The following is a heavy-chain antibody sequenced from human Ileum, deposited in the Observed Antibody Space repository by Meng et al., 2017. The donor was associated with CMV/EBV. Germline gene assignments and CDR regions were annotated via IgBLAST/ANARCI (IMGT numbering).Heavy chain of an antibody. Sequence: QLRQWGAGLLKPSETLSLPCAVFGGSFTDYYWTWFRQSPGKGLEWIGENTHSGRAYYSSSLTGRATISVDMSKYQFSLKLPSVTAADTAIYYCARGLASGWPDYWGQGTLVTVSS. CDR2: NTHSGRA. V-gene: IGHV4-34*01. J-gene: IGHJ4*02. CDR1: GGSFTDYY. CDR3: ARGLASGWPDY. D-gene: IGHD3-10*01.